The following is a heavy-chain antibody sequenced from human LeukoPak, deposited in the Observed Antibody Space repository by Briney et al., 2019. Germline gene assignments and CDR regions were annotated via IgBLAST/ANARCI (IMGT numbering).Heavy chain of an antibody. CDR2: MYPGDSDT. CDR1: GYSLTNYW. J-gene: IGHJ3*02. V-gene: IGHV5-51*01. Sequence: PGESLKISCQASGYSLTNYWIAWVRQMPGKGLECMGIMYPGDSDTRYTPSFQGQVTISADKSISTAYLQWSSLKASDTAIYYCARQGPGAFDIWGQGTMVTVSS. CDR3: ARQGPGAFDI.